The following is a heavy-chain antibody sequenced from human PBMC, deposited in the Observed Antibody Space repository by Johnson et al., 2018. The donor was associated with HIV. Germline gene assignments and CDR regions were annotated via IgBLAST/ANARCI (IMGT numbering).Heavy chain of an antibody. CDR2: ICCDGNNK. J-gene: IGHJ3*01. CDR3: ARARYTSDWYLYDAFDL. D-gene: IGHD6-13*01. CDR1: GCTLRSYG. Sequence: QVQLVESGGGVVQPGRSLRLSCAASGCTLRSYGMHRVRQAPGKGLEWVAVICCDGNNKNYANSVKGRVTISRDNSKNTRYLQMGSLRTEEMAVYHCARARYTSDWYLYDAFDLWGQGTMVTVSS. V-gene: IGHV3-33*01.